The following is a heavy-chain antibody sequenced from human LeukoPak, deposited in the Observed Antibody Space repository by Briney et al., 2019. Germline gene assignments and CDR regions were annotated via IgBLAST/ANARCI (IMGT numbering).Heavy chain of an antibody. J-gene: IGHJ4*02. V-gene: IGHV4-59*12. D-gene: IGHD6-19*01. CDR1: VGPINTYY. CDR3: AGRAQTTGWSFDY. CDR2: IYYRGNT. Sequence: PSETLSLTCPVSVGPINTYYWTWFRHPPGQGLEWIGYIYYRGNTNYNPSLKSRVAMSVDTSKNQFSLELSSVTAADTAVYYCAGRAQTTGWSFDYWGQGALVTVSS.